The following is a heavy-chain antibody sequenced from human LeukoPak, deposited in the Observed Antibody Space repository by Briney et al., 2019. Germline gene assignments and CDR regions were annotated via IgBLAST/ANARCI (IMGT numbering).Heavy chain of an antibody. CDR3: ARGASPTVTTQSGYYYYYGMDV. Sequence: SETLSLTCAVYGGSFSGYYWSWIRQPPGKGLEWIGEINHSGSTNYNPSLKSRVTISVDKSKNQFSLKLSSVTAADTAVYYCARGASPTVTTQSGYYYYYGMDVWGKGTTVTVSS. CDR1: GGSFSGYY. J-gene: IGHJ6*04. V-gene: IGHV4-34*01. CDR2: INHSGST. D-gene: IGHD4-17*01.